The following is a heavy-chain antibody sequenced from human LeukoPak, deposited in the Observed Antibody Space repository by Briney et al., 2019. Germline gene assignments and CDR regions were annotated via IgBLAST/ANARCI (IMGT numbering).Heavy chain of an antibody. CDR2: ISYDGSNK. Sequence: GGSLRLSCAASGFTFSSYGMHWVRQAPGKGLEWVAVISYDGSNKYYADSVKGRFTISRDNSKNTLYLQMNSLRAEDTAVYYCAKDKGPGATRYYYDGSGYPDYWGQGTLVTVSS. CDR1: GFTFSSYG. D-gene: IGHD3-22*01. J-gene: IGHJ4*02. CDR3: AKDKGPGATRYYYDGSGYPDY. V-gene: IGHV3-30*18.